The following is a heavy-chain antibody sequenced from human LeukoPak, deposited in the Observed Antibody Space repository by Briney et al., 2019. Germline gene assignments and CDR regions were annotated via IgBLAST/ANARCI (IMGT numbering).Heavy chain of an antibody. CDR3: ARGQTYYYDSSGYYQRAFDY. J-gene: IGHJ4*02. D-gene: IGHD3-22*01. CDR2: IIPIFGTA. CDR1: GYTLTGYD. V-gene: IGHV1-69*05. Sequence: SVKGSCKASGYTLTGYDINWVRQATGQGLEWMGGIIPIFGTANYAQKFQGRITITTNESTSTAYMELSSLRSEDTAVYYCARGQTYYYDSSGYYQRAFDYWGQGTLVTVSS.